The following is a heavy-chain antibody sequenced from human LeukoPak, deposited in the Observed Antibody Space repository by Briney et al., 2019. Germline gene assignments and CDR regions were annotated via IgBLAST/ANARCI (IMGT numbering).Heavy chain of an antibody. D-gene: IGHD1-1*01. CDR2: ISDDGNRK. CDR1: GFTFSNYY. J-gene: IGHJ4*02. CDR3: VKDLSGYWTFDY. V-gene: IGHV3-30*18. Sequence: PERSLRLSCAASGFTFSNYYMHWGRQAPGKGLEWVAVISDDGNRKYYADSVQGRFTISRDNSKNTLYLQMNSLRAEDTAVYFCVKDLSGYWTFDYWGQRTLVTVSS.